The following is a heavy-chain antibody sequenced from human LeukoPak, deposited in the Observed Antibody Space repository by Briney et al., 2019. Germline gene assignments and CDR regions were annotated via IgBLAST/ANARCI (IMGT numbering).Heavy chain of an antibody. CDR2: ISYDGSNK. V-gene: IGHV3-30-3*01. J-gene: IGHJ4*02. D-gene: IGHD2-21*02. Sequence: GRSLRLSCAASGFTFSYYAMHWVRQAPGKGLEWVAVISYDGSNKYYADSVKGQVTISRDNSKSTLYLQMDSLRAGDTAVYYCARQGDTGSRYFDYWGQGTLVTVSS. CDR1: GFTFSYYA. CDR3: ARQGDTGSRYFDY.